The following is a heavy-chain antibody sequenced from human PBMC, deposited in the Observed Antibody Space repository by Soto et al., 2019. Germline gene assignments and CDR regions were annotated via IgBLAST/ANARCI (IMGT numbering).Heavy chain of an antibody. Sequence: GGSLRLSXAASGFNFSTYWMSWVRQAPGKGLECVANIKQEGSETYNVDSVKGRFTISRDNAKNSLNLQMNSLRAEDTAVYYCARGLFSGTYSYYFDYWGQGSLVTVSS. CDR2: IKQEGSET. V-gene: IGHV3-7*01. CDR3: ARGLFSGTYSYYFDY. CDR1: GFNFSTYW. D-gene: IGHD1-26*01. J-gene: IGHJ4*02.